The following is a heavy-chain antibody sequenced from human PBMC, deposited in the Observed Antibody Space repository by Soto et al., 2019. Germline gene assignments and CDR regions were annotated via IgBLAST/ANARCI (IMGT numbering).Heavy chain of an antibody. Sequence: EVQLVESGGGLVQPGGSLRLSCAASRFSFSSYGMNWVRQAPGRGLEWVSYISATTSIIYYADSVKGRFTISRDNAKNSLYLQMNSLRAEDTALYYCARDLAAAGLWGDNYGMAVWGHGTTDTVSS. D-gene: IGHD6-13*01. CDR3: ARDLAAAGLWGDNYGMAV. V-gene: IGHV3-48*03. J-gene: IGHJ6*02. CDR2: ISATTSII. CDR1: RFSFSSYG.